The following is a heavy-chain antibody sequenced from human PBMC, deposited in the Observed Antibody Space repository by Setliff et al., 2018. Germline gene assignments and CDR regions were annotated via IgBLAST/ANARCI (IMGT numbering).Heavy chain of an antibody. CDR2: IYHSGST. J-gene: IGHJ4*02. Sequence: SETLSLTCTVSGYSISGGYYWGWIRQPPGKGLEWIGSIYHSGSTYYNPSLKSRVTISVDTSKNQFSLKLSSVTAADTAVYYCARVGDSSGWYFSRYFDYWGQGTLVTVSS. CDR3: ARVGDSSGWYFSRYFDY. D-gene: IGHD6-19*01. V-gene: IGHV4-38-2*02. CDR1: GYSISGGYY.